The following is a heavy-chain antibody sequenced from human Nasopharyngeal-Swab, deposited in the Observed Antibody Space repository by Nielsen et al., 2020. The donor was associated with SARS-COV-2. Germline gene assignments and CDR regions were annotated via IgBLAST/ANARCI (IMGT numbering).Heavy chain of an antibody. CDR3: TTYDSRHIRGY. CDR1: GFTFSGSA. Sequence: WGSLTLSCAVSGFTFSGSAMHWVRQASGKGLEWVGRIRSKANSYATAYATSVKGRFIISRDDSKNPAYLQMNSLRTEDTAVYYCTTYDSRHIRGYWGQGTLVTVSS. J-gene: IGHJ4*02. V-gene: IGHV3-73*01. CDR2: IRSKANSYAT. D-gene: IGHD3-22*01.